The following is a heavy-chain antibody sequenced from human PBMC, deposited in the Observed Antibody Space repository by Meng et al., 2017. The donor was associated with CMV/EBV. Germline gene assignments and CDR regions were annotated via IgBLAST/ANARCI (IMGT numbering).Heavy chain of an antibody. V-gene: IGHV3-66*01. Sequence: GGSLRLSCAASGFTVSGNYMSWVRQAPGKGLEWVSVVFGGASTYYADSVKGRFTISRDNAKNSLYLQMNSLRAEDTAVYYCASGGGKVRFDPWGQGTLVTVSS. CDR2: VFGGAST. CDR1: GFTVSGNY. CDR3: ASGGGKVRFDP. J-gene: IGHJ5*02.